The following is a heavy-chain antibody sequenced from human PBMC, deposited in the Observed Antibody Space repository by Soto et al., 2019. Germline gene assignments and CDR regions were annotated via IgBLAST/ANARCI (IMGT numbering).Heavy chain of an antibody. Sequence: QVQLVQSGAEVKKPGASVKVSCKASGYTFTSYDINWVRQATGQGLEWMGWMNLNGGYTGNAQKFQGRVTMTRDNSMRTAFMELSSLRSEDTAVYYCARANGDFDYWGQGTLVTVSS. V-gene: IGHV1-8*01. CDR3: ARANGDFDY. CDR1: GYTFTSYD. CDR2: MNLNGGYT. D-gene: IGHD4-17*01. J-gene: IGHJ4*02.